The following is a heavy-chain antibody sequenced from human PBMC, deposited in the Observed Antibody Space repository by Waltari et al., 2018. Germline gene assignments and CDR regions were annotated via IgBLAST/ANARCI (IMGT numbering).Heavy chain of an antibody. Sequence: QVQLVESGGGVVQPGRSLRLSCEASGFTFSSYALHWVRQAPGKGLEWVAFISNDGKYKYHADSVKGRFTISRDKSKNTLDLQMNSLRVEDTAVYYCAKEGTVGAAFGSWGQGTVVTVSS. D-gene: IGHD1-26*01. CDR2: ISNDGKYK. V-gene: IGHV3-30-3*02. J-gene: IGHJ5*02. CDR1: GFTFSSYA. CDR3: AKEGTVGAAFGS.